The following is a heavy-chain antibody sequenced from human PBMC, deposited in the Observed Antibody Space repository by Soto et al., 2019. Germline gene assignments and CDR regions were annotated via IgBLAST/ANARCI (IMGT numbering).Heavy chain of an antibody. CDR2: ISYDGSNK. D-gene: IGHD4-17*01. Sequence: QVQLVESGGGVVQPGRSLRLSCAASGFTFSSYGMHWVRQAPGKGREWVAVISYDGSNKYYADSVKGRCTIYRDNSKNTLNQQMNSLRDEDKAGYYCAKGGVTTVTFLHYWGQGTLVTVS. V-gene: IGHV3-30*18. J-gene: IGHJ4*02. CDR3: AKGGVTTVTFLHY. CDR1: GFTFSSYG.